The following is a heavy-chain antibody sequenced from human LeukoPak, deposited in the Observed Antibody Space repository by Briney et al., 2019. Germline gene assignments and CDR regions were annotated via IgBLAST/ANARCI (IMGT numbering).Heavy chain of an antibody. CDR2: ISGSGGTT. J-gene: IGHJ4*02. Sequence: GGSLRLSCAASGFTFTDYAMSWVRQAPGKGLEWVSEISGSGGTTYYADSVKGRFTISRDNSKNTLYLQMNSLRAEDTAVYYCAKGSNYAPGHGYYFDYWGQGTLVTVSS. V-gene: IGHV3-23*01. D-gene: IGHD2-2*01. CDR1: GFTFTDYA. CDR3: AKGSNYAPGHGYYFDY.